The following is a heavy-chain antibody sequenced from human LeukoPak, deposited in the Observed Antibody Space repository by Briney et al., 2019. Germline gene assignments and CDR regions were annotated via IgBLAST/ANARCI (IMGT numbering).Heavy chain of an antibody. CDR1: GGSISSSF. D-gene: IGHD6-13*01. CDR2: MHYSGSS. V-gene: IGHV4-59*08. J-gene: IGHJ4*02. CDR3: ARMAAAGPFDH. Sequence: PSETLSLTCTVSGGSISSSFCSWIRQPPGKGLEWIAYMHYSGSSNYNPSLKSRVSMSLDTPKNQFSLKLSSVTAADTAVYYCARMAAAGPFDHWGQGILATVSS.